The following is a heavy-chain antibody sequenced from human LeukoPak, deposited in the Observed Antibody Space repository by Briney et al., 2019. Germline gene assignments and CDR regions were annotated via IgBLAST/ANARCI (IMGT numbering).Heavy chain of an antibody. D-gene: IGHD2-2*01. J-gene: IGHJ5*02. CDR2: IGGYNGNT. V-gene: IGHV1-18*01. CDR3: ARDGSRSSSWFDP. Sequence: ASVKVSCKASGYTFTSYDINWVRQAPGQGLEWLGWIGGYNGNTDYAQKFQGRVTMTTDTSTSTAYMELRSLRSDDTAVYYCARDGSRSSSWFDPWGQGTLVTVSS. CDR1: GYTFTSYD.